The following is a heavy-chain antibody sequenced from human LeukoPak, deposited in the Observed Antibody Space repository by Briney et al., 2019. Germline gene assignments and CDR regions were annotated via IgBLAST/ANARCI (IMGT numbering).Heavy chain of an antibody. CDR1: GYIFTSYG. V-gene: IGHV1-18*01. CDR3: ARAQTTLLLDF. D-gene: IGHD4-11*01. J-gene: IGHJ4*02. Sequence: ASVKVSCKASGYIFTSYGIIWVRQAPGQGLQWMGWISAHNGNTNYAQKLQGRVTMTTDTSTSTVYMELRSLRSDDTAVYYCARAQTTLLLDFWGQGTLVTVSS. CDR2: ISAHNGNT.